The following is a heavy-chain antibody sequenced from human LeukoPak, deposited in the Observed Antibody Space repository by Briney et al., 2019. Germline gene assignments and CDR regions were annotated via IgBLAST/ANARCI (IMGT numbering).Heavy chain of an antibody. D-gene: IGHD1-26*01. CDR2: IYSGGST. J-gene: IGHJ4*02. CDR1: GFTVSSNY. Sequence: GGSLRLSCAASGFTVSSNYMSWVRQDPGEGLEWVSVIYSGGSTYYADSVKGRFTISRDNSKNTLYLLMNSLRAEDTAVYYCARDGSGSVPLDYGGQGTLVTVSS. CDR3: ARDGSGSVPLDY. V-gene: IGHV3-53*01.